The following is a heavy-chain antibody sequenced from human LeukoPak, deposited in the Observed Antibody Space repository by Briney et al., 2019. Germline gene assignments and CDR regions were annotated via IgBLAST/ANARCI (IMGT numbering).Heavy chain of an antibody. J-gene: IGHJ4*02. D-gene: IGHD6-13*01. CDR3: ARFSSSTWAFDF. V-gene: IGHV4-59*12. CDR2: VFYTGAT. Sequence: PSETLSLTCTVSGGSISGYYWSWIRRPPGRRLEYIAYVFYTGATNYNPSLEGRAAISVDTSKNQFSLKVSSVTAADTAIYYCARFSSSTWAFDFWGQGTLVTVSS. CDR1: GGSISGYY.